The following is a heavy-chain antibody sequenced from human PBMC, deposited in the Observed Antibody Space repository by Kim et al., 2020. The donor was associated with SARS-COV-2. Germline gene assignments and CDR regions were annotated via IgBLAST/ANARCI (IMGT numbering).Heavy chain of an antibody. D-gene: IGHD3-3*01. V-gene: IGHV4-39*01. Sequence: LKSRVTISVDTSKNQFSLKLSSVTATDTAVYYCASLRRAAPPRLEYYFDYWGQGTLVTVSS. J-gene: IGHJ4*02. CDR3: ASLRRAAPPRLEYYFDY.